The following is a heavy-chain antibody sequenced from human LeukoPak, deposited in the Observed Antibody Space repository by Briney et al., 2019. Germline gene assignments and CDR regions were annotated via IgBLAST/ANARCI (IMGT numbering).Heavy chain of an antibody. J-gene: IGHJ4*02. V-gene: IGHV3-23*01. CDR1: GLTFSDYA. D-gene: IGHD2-15*01. Sequence: PGGSLSLSCAASGLTFSDYAMSWFRQAPGKGLEWGSGITSGFTPHYADSVKGRFTISRDNSKNTFHLQLNSLRAEDTAVYYCAKDYSESRVADVFFEYWGQGTLVTVSS. CDR3: AKDYSESRVADVFFEY. CDR2: ITSGFTP.